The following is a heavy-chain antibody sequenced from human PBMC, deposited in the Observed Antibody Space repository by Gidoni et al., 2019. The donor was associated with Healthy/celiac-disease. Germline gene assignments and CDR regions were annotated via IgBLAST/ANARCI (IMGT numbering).Heavy chain of an antibody. J-gene: IGHJ6*02. D-gene: IGHD4-17*01. CDR2: IIPILGIA. CDR3: ARDGRTTVTNEGYYYGMDV. V-gene: IGHV1-69*08. CDR1: GGTFSSYT. Sequence: QVQLVQSGAEVKKPGSSVKVSCKASGGTFSSYTISWVRQAPGQGLEWMGRIIPILGIANYAQKFQGRVTITADKSTSTAYMELSSLRSEDTAVYYCARDGRTTVTNEGYYYGMDVWGQGTTVTVSS.